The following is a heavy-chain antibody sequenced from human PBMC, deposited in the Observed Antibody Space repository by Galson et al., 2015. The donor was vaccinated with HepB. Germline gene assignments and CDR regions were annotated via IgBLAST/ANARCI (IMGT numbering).Heavy chain of an antibody. V-gene: IGHV3-30*18. CDR2: ISYDGSNK. CDR1: GFTFSSYG. J-gene: IGHJ4*02. Sequence: SLRLPCAASGFTFSSYGMHWVAVISYDGSNKYYADSVKGRFTISRDNSKNTLYLQMNSLRAEDTAVYYCAKEREDIVLMVYAIIGGFDYWGQGTLVTVSS. D-gene: IGHD2-8*01. CDR3: AKEREDIVLMVYAIIGGFDY.